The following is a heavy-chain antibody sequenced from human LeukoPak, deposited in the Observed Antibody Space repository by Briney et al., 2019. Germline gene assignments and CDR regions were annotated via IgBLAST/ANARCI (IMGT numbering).Heavy chain of an antibody. CDR3: ARSRIQLWLRDAFDI. J-gene: IGHJ3*02. CDR2: INHSGST. CDR1: GGSFSGYY. Sequence: SETLSLTCAVYGGSFSGYYWSWIRQPPGKGLEWIGEINHSGSTNYNPSLKSRVTISVDTSKNQFSLKLSSVTAADTAVYYCARSRIQLWLRDAFDIWGQGTMVTVSS. V-gene: IGHV4-34*01. D-gene: IGHD5-18*01.